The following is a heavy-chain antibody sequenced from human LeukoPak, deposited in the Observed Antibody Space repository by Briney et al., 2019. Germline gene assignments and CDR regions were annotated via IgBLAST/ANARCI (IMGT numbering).Heavy chain of an antibody. J-gene: IGHJ4*02. CDR2: INPILGIA. CDR3: ARDLRKEQQLMFDY. V-gene: IGHV1-69*04. Sequence: SVKVSCKASGGTFSSYAISWVRQAPGQGLEWMGRINPILGIANYAQKFQGRVTITADKSTSTAYMELSSLRSEDTAVYYCARDLRKEQQLMFDYWGQGTLVTVSS. D-gene: IGHD6-13*01. CDR1: GGTFSSYA.